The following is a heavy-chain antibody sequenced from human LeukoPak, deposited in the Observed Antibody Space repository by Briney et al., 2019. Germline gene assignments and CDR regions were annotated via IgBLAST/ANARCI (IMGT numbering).Heavy chain of an antibody. V-gene: IGHV1-69*04. CDR1: GYTFTSYG. CDR2: IIPILGIA. D-gene: IGHD5-12*01. J-gene: IGHJ3*02. Sequence: SVKVSCKASGYTFTSYGISWVRQAPGQGLEWMGRIIPILGIANYAQKFQGRVTITADKSTSTACMELSSLRSEDTAVYYCARHKRGYSGYGDAFDIWGQGTMVTVSS. CDR3: ARHKRGYSGYGDAFDI.